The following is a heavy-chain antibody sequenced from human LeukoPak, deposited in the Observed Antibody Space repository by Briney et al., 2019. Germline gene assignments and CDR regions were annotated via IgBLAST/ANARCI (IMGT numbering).Heavy chain of an antibody. CDR3: ARGCRSSGWYYYFDY. J-gene: IGHJ4*02. V-gene: IGHV7-4-1*02. CDR1: GYTFTSYA. Sequence: GASVKVSCKASGYTFTSYAMNWVRQAPGQGLEWMGWINTNTGNPTYAQGFTGRFVFSLDTSVSTAYLQISSLKAEDTAVYYCARGCRSSGWYYYFDYWGQGTLVTVSS. CDR2: INTNTGNP. D-gene: IGHD6-19*01.